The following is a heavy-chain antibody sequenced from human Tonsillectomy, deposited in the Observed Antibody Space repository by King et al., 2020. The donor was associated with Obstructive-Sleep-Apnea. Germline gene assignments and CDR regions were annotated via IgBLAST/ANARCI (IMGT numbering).Heavy chain of an antibody. J-gene: IGHJ5*02. Sequence: VQLVESGGALAQPGGSLRLSCAASGFTFQTYGMICVRQAPGKGLEWISYISSRSSTIDYAESVMGRFTISRDNAKNSLYLQMNNLRGDDTAMYFCAGDQATGGWSACGPVTLVTISS. CDR1: GFTFQTYG. V-gene: IGHV3-48*01. D-gene: IGHD7-27*01. CDR3: AGDQATGGWSA. CDR2: ISSRSSTI.